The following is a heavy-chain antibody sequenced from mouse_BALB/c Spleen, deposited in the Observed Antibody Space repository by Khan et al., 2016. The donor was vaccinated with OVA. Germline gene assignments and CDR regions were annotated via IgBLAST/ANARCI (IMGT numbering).Heavy chain of an antibody. CDR2: MGYSGTT. J-gene: IGHJ2*01. V-gene: IGHV3-2*02. CDR1: GSSITSDYA. Sequence: LQQSGPGLLKPSQSLSLTCTVTGSSITSDYAWNWLRPFPGNKLEWMAYMGYSGTTTKNPLLRSRISITRNTAKNQFFLQLNSVTTEDTATYYCASGRLLLRYPDYFDYWGQGTTLTVSS. CDR3: ASGRLLLRYPDYFDY. D-gene: IGHD1-1*01.